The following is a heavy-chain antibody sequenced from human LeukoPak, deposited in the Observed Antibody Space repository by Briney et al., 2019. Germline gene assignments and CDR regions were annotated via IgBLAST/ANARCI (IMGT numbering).Heavy chain of an antibody. V-gene: IGHV1-2*02. J-gene: IGHJ4*02. Sequence: ASVKVSCKASGYTFTGYYMHWVRQAPGQGLERMGWINPNSGGTNYAQKFQGRVTMTRDTSISTAYMELSRLRSDDTAVYYCARDGYYDSSGYYYPYFDYWGQGTLVTVSS. CDR3: ARDGYYDSSGYYYPYFDY. D-gene: IGHD3-22*01. CDR2: INPNSGGT. CDR1: GYTFTGYY.